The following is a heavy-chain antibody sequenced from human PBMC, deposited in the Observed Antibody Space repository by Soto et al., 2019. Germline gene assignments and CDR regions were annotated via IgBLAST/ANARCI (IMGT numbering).Heavy chain of an antibody. V-gene: IGHV4-30-4*01. Sequence: PSETLSLTCTVSNGPINSADYYWSWIRQAPGKGLEWIGYIYYSGSTYYNPSLKSRVTISVDTSKNQFSLKLSSVTAADTAVYYCARAPRIFGVYYFDYWGQGTLVTVSS. CDR1: NGPINSADYY. CDR3: ARAPRIFGVYYFDY. CDR2: IYYSGST. J-gene: IGHJ4*02. D-gene: IGHD3-3*01.